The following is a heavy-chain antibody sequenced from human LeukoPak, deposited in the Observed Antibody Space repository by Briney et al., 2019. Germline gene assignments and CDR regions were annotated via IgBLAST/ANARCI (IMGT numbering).Heavy chain of an antibody. J-gene: IGHJ4*02. V-gene: IGHV5-51*01. CDR3: ARITSGSFFGFDY. CDR1: GYRFTNYW. Sequence: GESLKISCKASGYRFTNYWIGWVRQMPGKGLEWMGLIYPDDSDTRYSPSFQGQVSISADKSITTPYLQWDSLNASDTAMYYCARITSGSFFGFDYWGQGTPVTVSS. CDR2: IYPDDSDT. D-gene: IGHD5-12*01.